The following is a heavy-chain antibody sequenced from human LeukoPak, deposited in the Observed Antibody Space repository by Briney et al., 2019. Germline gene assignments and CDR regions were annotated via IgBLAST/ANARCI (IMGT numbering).Heavy chain of an antibody. CDR1: GFTFSSYG. Sequence: GGSLRLSCAASGFTFSSYGMHWVRQAPGKGLEWVAVISYDGSNKYYADSVKGRFTISRDNSKSTLYLQMSSLRAEDTAVYYCAKDGGGTLDYWGQGTLVTVSS. D-gene: IGHD2-15*01. V-gene: IGHV3-30*18. CDR2: ISYDGSNK. CDR3: AKDGGGTLDY. J-gene: IGHJ4*02.